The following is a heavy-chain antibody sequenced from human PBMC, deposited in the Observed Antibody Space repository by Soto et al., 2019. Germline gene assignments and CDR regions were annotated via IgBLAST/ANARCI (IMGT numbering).Heavy chain of an antibody. V-gene: IGHV1-69*13. Sequence: ASVKVSCKASGGTFSSYAISWLRQSPGQGLEWMGGIIPIFGTANYAQKFQGRVTITADESTSTAYMELSSLRSEDTAVYYCAREGPSGYDYVGWFDPWGQGTLVTVSS. J-gene: IGHJ5*02. CDR3: AREGPSGYDYVGWFDP. CDR2: IIPIFGTA. D-gene: IGHD5-12*01. CDR1: GGTFSSYA.